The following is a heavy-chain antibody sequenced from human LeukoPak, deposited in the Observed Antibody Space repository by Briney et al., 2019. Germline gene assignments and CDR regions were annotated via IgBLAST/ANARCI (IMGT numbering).Heavy chain of an antibody. J-gene: IGHJ4*02. CDR1: AFTFGNYW. Sequence: GGSLRLSCAPSAFTFGNYWMSWVRQAPGNGLEWVANIKQDGSDKYYVDSVTGRFTISRDSAKDSLYLQMNSLRAEDTAVYYCERWATSFDLWGQGTLVTVSS. CDR3: ERWATSFDL. CDR2: IKQDGSDK. V-gene: IGHV3-7*01. D-gene: IGHD6-6*01.